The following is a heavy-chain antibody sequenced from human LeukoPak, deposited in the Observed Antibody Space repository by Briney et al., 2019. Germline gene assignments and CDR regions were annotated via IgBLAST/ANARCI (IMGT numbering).Heavy chain of an antibody. V-gene: IGHV3-21*01. D-gene: IGHD4-17*01. CDR2: ISSSSSYI. CDR1: GFTFSSYS. J-gene: IGHJ5*02. CDR3: ARVYATVTTSNWFDP. Sequence: GGSLRLSCAASGFTFSSYSMNWVRQAPGKGLEWVSSISSSSSYIYYADSVKGRFTISRDNAKNSLYLQMNSLRAEDTAVYYCARVYATVTTSNWFDPWGQGTLVTVSS.